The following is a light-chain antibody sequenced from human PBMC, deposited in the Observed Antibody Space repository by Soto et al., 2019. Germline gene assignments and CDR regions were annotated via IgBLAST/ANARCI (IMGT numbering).Light chain of an antibody. J-gene: IGKJ4*01. CDR1: QTISSW. V-gene: IGKV1-5*03. Sequence: DLHMTQSPSTRSGSLADRVTITCRASQTISSWLAWYQQKPGKAPKLLIYKASTLKSGVPSRFSGSGSGTEFTLTIRSLQPDDFATYDCKQSYSTPLTFGGGTKV. CDR2: KAS. CDR3: KQSYSTPLT.